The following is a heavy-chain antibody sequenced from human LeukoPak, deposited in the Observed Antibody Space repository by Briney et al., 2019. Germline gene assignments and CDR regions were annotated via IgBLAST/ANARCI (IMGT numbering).Heavy chain of an antibody. J-gene: IGHJ3*02. CDR3: ARGDAFDI. V-gene: IGHV4-34*01. Sequence: SETLSLTCAVYGGSFSGYYWSWIRQPPGKGLEWIGEINHSGSTNYNPSLKSRVTISVDTSKNQFSLKLSSVTAADTAVYYCARGDAFDIWGQGTMVTVSS. CDR2: INHSGST. CDR1: GGSFSGYY.